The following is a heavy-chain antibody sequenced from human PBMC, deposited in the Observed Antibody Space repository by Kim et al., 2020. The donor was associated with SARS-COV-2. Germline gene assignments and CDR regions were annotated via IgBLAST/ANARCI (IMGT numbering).Heavy chain of an antibody. CDR3: ARVRREDYGGNPGFFDY. J-gene: IGHJ4*02. Sequence: GGSLRLSCAASGFTVSSNYMSWVRQAPGKGLEWVSVIYSGGNTYYADSVKGRFTISRDNSKNTLYLQMNSLRAEDTAVYYCARVRREDYGGNPGFFDYWGQGTLVTVSS. D-gene: IGHD4-17*01. V-gene: IGHV3-53*01. CDR2: IYSGGNT. CDR1: GFTVSSNY.